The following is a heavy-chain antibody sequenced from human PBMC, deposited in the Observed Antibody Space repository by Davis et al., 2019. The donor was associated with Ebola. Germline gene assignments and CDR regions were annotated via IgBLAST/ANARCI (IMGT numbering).Heavy chain of an antibody. CDR3: ARDRGYSSGWYVPH. J-gene: IGHJ4*02. Sequence: SLLVSCKASGYTFTSYDINWVRQAPGQGLEWMGRIIPILGIANYAQKFQGRVTITADKSTSTAYMELSSLRSEDTAVYYCARDRGYSSGWYVPHWGQGTLVTVSS. V-gene: IGHV1-69*04. CDR1: GYTFTSYD. CDR2: IIPILGIA. D-gene: IGHD6-19*01.